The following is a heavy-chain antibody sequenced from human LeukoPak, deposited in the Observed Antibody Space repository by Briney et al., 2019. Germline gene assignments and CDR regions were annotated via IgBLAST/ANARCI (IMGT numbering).Heavy chain of an antibody. D-gene: IGHD2-21*02. V-gene: IGHV3-7*01. J-gene: IGHJ4*02. CDR3: AREVTPYY. Sequence: GGSLRLSCVASGFTFSNYWMSWVRQAPGKGLEWVANIKQDGSEKYYVDSVKGRFTISRDNAKNSLYLQMNSLRAEDTAVYYCAREVTPYYWGQGTLVTISS. CDR2: IKQDGSEK. CDR1: GFTFSNYW.